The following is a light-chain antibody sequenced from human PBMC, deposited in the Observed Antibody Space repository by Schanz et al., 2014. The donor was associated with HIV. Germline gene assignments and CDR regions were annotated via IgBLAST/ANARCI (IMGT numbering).Light chain of an antibody. CDR3: LQHKTNPLT. CDR1: QSISTY. J-gene: IGKJ5*01. V-gene: IGKV1-17*01. CDR2: AAS. Sequence: DIQLTQSPSSLSASVGARVTITCRASQSISTYLNWYQHKPGKAPKLLIYAASNLQSGVPSRFSGRGSGTEFTLTISSLQPEDFATYYCLQHKTNPLTFGQGTRLDIK.